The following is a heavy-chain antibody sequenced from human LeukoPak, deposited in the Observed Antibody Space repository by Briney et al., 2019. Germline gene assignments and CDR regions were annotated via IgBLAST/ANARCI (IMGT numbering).Heavy chain of an antibody. J-gene: IGHJ3*02. CDR1: GFTFSSYA. D-gene: IGHD1-26*01. CDR3: AKDLRQSYVGTFDI. Sequence: GGSLRLSCAASGFTFSSYAMSWVRQAPGKGLEWVAVISYDGSYNYYADSVKGRFTISRDNSKNTLYLQMNSLRAEDTAVYYCAKDLRQSYVGTFDIWGQGTMVTVSS. V-gene: IGHV3-30*18. CDR2: ISYDGSYN.